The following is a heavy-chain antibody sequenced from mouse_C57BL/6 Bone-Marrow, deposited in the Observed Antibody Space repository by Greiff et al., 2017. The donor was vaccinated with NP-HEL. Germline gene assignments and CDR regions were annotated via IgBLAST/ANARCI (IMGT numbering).Heavy chain of an antibody. Sequence: VQLQQSGAELARPGASVKMSCKASGYTFTSYTMHWVKQRPGQGLEWIGYINPSSGYTKYNQKFKDKATLTADKSSSTAYMQLSSLTSEDSAVYYCARGNDSSGRPSYWYFDVWGTGTTVTVSS. CDR3: ARGNDSSGRPSYWYFDV. CDR1: GYTFTSYT. CDR2: INPSSGYT. V-gene: IGHV1-4*01. D-gene: IGHD3-2*02. J-gene: IGHJ1*03.